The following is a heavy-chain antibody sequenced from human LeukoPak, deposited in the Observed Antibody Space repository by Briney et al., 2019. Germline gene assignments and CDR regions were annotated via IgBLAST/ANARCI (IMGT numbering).Heavy chain of an antibody. V-gene: IGHV1-8*01. D-gene: IGHD2-2*02. J-gene: IGHJ4*02. CDR1: GYTFTSYD. CDR2: MNPNSGNT. CDR3: ARGSSCRTSCYRDFDY. Sequence: VSVKVSCKASGYTFTSYDINWVRQATGQGLEWMGWMNPNSGNTGYAQKFQGRVTMTRNTSISTAYMELSSLRSEDTAVYYCARGSSCRTSCYRDFDYWGQGTLVTVSS.